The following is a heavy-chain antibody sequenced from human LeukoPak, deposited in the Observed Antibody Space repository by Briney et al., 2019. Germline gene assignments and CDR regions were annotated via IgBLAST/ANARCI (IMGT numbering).Heavy chain of an antibody. Sequence: SETLSLTCAVSDYSISIAYYWGWIRQPPGKGLEWIGSIYHSGSTYYNPSLKSRVTISVDTSKNQFSLKLSSVTAADTAIYYCARSSLGDRRDWFDPWGQGTLVTVSS. V-gene: IGHV4-38-2*01. J-gene: IGHJ5*02. D-gene: IGHD3-10*01. CDR3: ARSSLGDRRDWFDP. CDR1: DYSISIAYY. CDR2: IYHSGST.